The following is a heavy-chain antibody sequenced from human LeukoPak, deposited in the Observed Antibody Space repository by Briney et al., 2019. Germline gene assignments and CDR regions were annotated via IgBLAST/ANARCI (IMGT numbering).Heavy chain of an antibody. Sequence: SVKVSCKASGGTFSSYAISWVRQAPGQGLEWMGRIIPILGIANYAQKFQGRVTITADKSTSTAYMELSSLRSEDTAVYYCARTHNYYGSGSSLGYWGQGTLVTVSS. J-gene: IGHJ4*02. V-gene: IGHV1-69*04. CDR2: IIPILGIA. CDR3: ARTHNYYGSGSSLGY. D-gene: IGHD3-10*01. CDR1: GGTFSSYA.